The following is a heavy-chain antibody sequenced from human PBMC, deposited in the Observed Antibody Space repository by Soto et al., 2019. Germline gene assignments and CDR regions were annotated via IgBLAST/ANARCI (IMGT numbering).Heavy chain of an antibody. CDR3: ARVSSGSYYDYYFDY. D-gene: IGHD1-26*01. Sequence: ASVKVSCKASGGTFSSYAISWVRQAPGQGLEWMGRIIPILGIANYAQKFQGRVTITADKSTSTAYMELSSLRSEDTAVYYCARVSSGSYYDYYFDYWGQGTLVTVSS. V-gene: IGHV1-69*04. CDR1: GGTFSSYA. J-gene: IGHJ4*02. CDR2: IIPILGIA.